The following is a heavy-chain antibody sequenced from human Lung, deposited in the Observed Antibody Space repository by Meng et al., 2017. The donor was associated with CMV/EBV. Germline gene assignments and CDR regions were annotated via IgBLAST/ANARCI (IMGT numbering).Heavy chain of an antibody. CDR3: ARGKQDAWELLAY. CDR2: IDDSGST. D-gene: IGHD1-26*01. Sequence: QVQLQESGPVLAKPSGTLSLTCGFSGVSISSNIRWTWVRQPPGKGLEWIGDIDDSGSTNYNPSLNSRISISLDKSKNHFSLKVNSVTAADTAVYYCARGKQDAWELLAYWGQGALVTVSS. J-gene: IGHJ4*02. V-gene: IGHV4-4*02. CDR1: GVSISSNIR.